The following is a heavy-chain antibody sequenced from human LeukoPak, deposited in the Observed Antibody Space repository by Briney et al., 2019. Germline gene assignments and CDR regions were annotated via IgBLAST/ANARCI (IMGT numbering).Heavy chain of an antibody. V-gene: IGHV3-11*04. D-gene: IGHD3-3*01. CDR1: GFTFSDYY. Sequence: GGSLRLSCAASGFTFSDYYMSWIRQAPGKGLEWVSYISSSGSTIYYADSVKGRFTISRDDAKNSLYLQMNSLRAEDTAVYYCARDLTIFGVAADYWGQGTLVTVSS. CDR2: ISSSGSTI. J-gene: IGHJ4*02. CDR3: ARDLTIFGVAADY.